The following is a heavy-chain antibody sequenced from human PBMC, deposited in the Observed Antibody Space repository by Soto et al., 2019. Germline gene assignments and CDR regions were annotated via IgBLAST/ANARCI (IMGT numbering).Heavy chain of an antibody. Sequence: PGGSLRLSCAASGFTFSSYAMSWVRQAPGKGLEWVSAISGSGGSTYYADSVKGRFTISRDNSKNTLYLQMNSLRAEDTAVYYCARLRYFGWFLYFDYWGQGTLVTVSS. CDR3: ARLRYFGWFLYFDY. J-gene: IGHJ4*02. CDR1: GFTFSSYA. CDR2: ISGSGGST. V-gene: IGHV3-23*01. D-gene: IGHD3-9*01.